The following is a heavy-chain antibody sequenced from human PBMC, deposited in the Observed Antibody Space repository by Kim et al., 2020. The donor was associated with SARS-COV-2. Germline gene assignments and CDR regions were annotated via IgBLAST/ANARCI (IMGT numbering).Heavy chain of an antibody. CDR1: GFTFSTYA. D-gene: IGHD3-10*01. CDR2: ISGSGDST. J-gene: IGHJ5*02. Sequence: GGSPRLSCAASGFTFSTYAMSWVRQAPGKGLEWVSTISGSGDSTYYADSVKGRFTISRDNSKNTLYLQMNSLRAEDTAVYYCAKDRPGFGELGPWGQGTLVTVSS. V-gene: IGHV3-23*01. CDR3: AKDRPGFGELGP.